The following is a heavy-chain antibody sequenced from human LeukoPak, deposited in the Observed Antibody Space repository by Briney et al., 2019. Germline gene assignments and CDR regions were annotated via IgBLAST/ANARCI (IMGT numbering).Heavy chain of an antibody. CDR1: GFTFSSYW. CDR3: AREVDYKIDY. CDR2: INSDGSST. D-gene: IGHD4-11*01. Sequence: PGGSLRLSCAASGFTFSSYWMHWVRQAPGKGLVWVSRINSDGSSTSYADSVKGRFTISRDNSKNTLHLQLSSLRAEDTAIYYCAREVDYKIDYWGQGTLVTVSS. J-gene: IGHJ4*02. V-gene: IGHV3-74*01.